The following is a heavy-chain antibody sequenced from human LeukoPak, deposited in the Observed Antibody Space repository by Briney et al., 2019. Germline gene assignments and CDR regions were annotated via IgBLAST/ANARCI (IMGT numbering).Heavy chain of an antibody. Sequence: PSETLSLTCAVYGGSFSGYYWSWIRQPPGKGLEWIGEINHSGSTNYNPSLKSRVTISVDTSKNQFSLKLSSVTAADTAVYYCARGYGVYGPPNYWGQGTLVTVSS. CDR3: ARGYGVYGPPNY. J-gene: IGHJ4*02. V-gene: IGHV4-34*01. D-gene: IGHD4-17*01. CDR1: GGSFSGYY. CDR2: INHSGST.